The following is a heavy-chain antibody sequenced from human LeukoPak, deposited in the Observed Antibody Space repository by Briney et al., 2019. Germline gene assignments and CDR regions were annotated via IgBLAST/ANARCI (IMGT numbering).Heavy chain of an antibody. V-gene: IGHV3-21*01. D-gene: IGHD1-26*01. CDR1: GFTFSSYS. Sequence: GVSLKLSCAASGFTFSSYSMNWVRQAPGKGLEWVSSISSSSSYIYYADSVKGRFTISRDNAKNSLYLQMNSLRAEDTAVYYCARDIVGATGLFDYWGQGTLVTVSS. CDR3: ARDIVGATGLFDY. J-gene: IGHJ4*02. CDR2: ISSSSSYI.